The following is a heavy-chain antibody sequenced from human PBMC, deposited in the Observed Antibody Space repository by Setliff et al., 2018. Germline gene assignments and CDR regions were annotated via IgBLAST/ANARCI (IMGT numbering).Heavy chain of an antibody. J-gene: IGHJ4*02. CDR3: ARDGGEY. V-gene: IGHV4-59*01. Sequence: PSETLSLTCAVYGGSFSGYYWSWIRQPPGKGLEWIGYIYYSGSTNYNPSLKSRVTISVDTSKNQFSLKLGSVTAADTAVYYCARDGGEYWGQGTLVTSPQ. CDR1: GGSFSGYY. D-gene: IGHD3-16*01. CDR2: IYYSGST.